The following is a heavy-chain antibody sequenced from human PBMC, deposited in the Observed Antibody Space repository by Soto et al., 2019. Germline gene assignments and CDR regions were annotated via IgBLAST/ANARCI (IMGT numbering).Heavy chain of an antibody. Sequence: GESLKISCKGSGYSFINYWIGWVRQMPGKGLEWMGIIYPGDSDTRYSPSFQGQVTISADKSISTAYLQWSSLRASDTAMYYCARTYCSSSSCPTNFYYGMDVWGQGATVTVSS. CDR3: ARTYCSSSSCPTNFYYGMDV. J-gene: IGHJ6*02. CDR1: GYSFINYW. D-gene: IGHD2-2*01. CDR2: IYPGDSDT. V-gene: IGHV5-51*01.